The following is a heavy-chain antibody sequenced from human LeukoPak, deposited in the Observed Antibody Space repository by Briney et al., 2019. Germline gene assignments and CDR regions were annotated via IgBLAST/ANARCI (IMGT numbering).Heavy chain of an antibody. D-gene: IGHD2-2*01. CDR3: ARGQGLHIVVVPAASSFDY. CDR1: GGSISSYY. CDR2: INHSGGT. Sequence: SETLSLTCTVSGGSISSYYWSWIRQPPGKGLEWIGEINHSGGTNYNPSLKSRVTISVDTSKNQFSLKLSSVTAADTAVYYCARGQGLHIVVVPAASSFDYWGQGTLVTVSS. V-gene: IGHV4-34*01. J-gene: IGHJ4*02.